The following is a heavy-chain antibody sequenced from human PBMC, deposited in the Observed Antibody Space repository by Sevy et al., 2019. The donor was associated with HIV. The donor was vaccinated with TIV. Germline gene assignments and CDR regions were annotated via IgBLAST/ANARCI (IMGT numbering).Heavy chain of an antibody. CDR3: ARDRSRPHGPLITMIVVVPTPPDY. CDR2: ISYDGSNK. Sequence: GGSLRLSCAASGFTFSSYAMHWVRQAPGKGLEWVAVISYDGSNKYYADSVKGRFTISRDNSKNTLYLQMNSLRAEDTAVYYCARDRSRPHGPLITMIVVVPTPPDYWGQGTLVTVSS. D-gene: IGHD3-22*01. CDR1: GFTFSSYA. J-gene: IGHJ4*02. V-gene: IGHV3-30-3*01.